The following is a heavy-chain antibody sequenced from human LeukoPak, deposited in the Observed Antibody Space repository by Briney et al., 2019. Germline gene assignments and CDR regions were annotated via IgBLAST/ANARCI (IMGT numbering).Heavy chain of an antibody. CDR3: ARQLYYYGSGSLQY. CDR2: IYYSGST. D-gene: IGHD3-10*01. CDR1: GGSISSSSYY. J-gene: IGHJ4*02. Sequence: SETLSLTCTVSGGSISSSSYYWGWIRQPPGKGLEWIGSIYYSGSTYYNPSLKSRVTISVDTSKNQFSLKLSSVTAADTAVYYCARQLYYYGSGSLQYWGQGTLVTVSS. V-gene: IGHV4-39*01.